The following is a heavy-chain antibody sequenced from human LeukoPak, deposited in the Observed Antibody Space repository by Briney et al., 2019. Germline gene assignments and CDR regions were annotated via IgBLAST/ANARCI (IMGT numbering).Heavy chain of an antibody. CDR2: IKENGSEK. Sequence: PGGSLRLPCAASGFTFSTYWMSWVRQAPGKGLEWVANIKENGSEKNYVDSVKGRFTISRDNTKNSVYLQMNSLRAEDTAVYYCARDRAVAGLFDYWGQGTLVTVSS. CDR3: ARDRAVAGLFDY. CDR1: GFTFSTYW. J-gene: IGHJ4*02. V-gene: IGHV3-7*01. D-gene: IGHD6-19*01.